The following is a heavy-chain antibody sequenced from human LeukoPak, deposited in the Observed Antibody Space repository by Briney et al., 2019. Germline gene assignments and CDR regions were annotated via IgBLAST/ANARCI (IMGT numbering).Heavy chain of an antibody. J-gene: IGHJ5*02. Sequence: SETLSLTCTVSGDSISTYYWSWIRQPAGKGLEWIGRINNSGSTNYNPSLRSRVGMSVDRSKNQFSVTLSSVTAADTAVYFCAREGGDPRWLDPWGQGTLVTVSS. CDR1: GDSISTYY. CDR2: INNSGST. CDR3: AREGGDPRWLDP. V-gene: IGHV4-4*07. D-gene: IGHD6-25*01.